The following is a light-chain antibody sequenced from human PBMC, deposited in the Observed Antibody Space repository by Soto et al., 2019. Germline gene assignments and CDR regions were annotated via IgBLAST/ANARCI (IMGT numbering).Light chain of an antibody. Sequence: QSVVTQPASLSGSPGQSITISCTGTSSDIGAYDYVSWFQQHPGKAPKLMISEVNNRPSGVSNRFSGSKSGNTAYLTISGLQVEDEAQYFCFPFTTTSPQVFGTGTKGTVL. CDR3: FPFTTTSPQV. CDR1: SSDIGAYDY. CDR2: EVN. V-gene: IGLV2-14*01. J-gene: IGLJ1*01.